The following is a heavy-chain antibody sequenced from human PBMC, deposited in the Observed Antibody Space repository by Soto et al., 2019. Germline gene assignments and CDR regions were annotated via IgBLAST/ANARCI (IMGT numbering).Heavy chain of an antibody. CDR1: GFTFSSYA. D-gene: IGHD4-17*01. J-gene: IGHJ6*02. Sequence: EVQLLESGGGLVQPGGSLRLSCAASGFTFSSYAMSWVRQAPGKGLEWVSAISGSGGSTYYADSVKGRFTISRDNSKNALYLQTNSRRAEETAVYYCAKDQAVTTGIYCYDSGMDVWGQGTTVTVSS. CDR3: AKDQAVTTGIYCYDSGMDV. V-gene: IGHV3-23*01. CDR2: ISGSGGST.